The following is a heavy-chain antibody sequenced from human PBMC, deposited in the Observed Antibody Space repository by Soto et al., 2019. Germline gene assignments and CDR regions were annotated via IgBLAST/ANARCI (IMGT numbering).Heavy chain of an antibody. CDR1: GYTLTELS. CDR3: ATGGKVELPSY. D-gene: IGHD1-7*01. J-gene: IGHJ4*02. CDR2: FDPEDGET. V-gene: IGHV1-24*01. Sequence: DSVKVSCKVSGYTLTELSMHWVRQAPGKGLEWMGGFDPEDGETIDAQKFRGRVTMTEDTSTDTAYMELSSLRYEDTAVYYCATGGKVELPSYWCQGTRVTVSS.